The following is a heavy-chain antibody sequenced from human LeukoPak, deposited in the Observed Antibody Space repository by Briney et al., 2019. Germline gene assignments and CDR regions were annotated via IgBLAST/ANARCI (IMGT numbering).Heavy chain of an antibody. V-gene: IGHV1-46*01. D-gene: IGHD1-26*01. CDR3: ARELSGSYPDPNWFDP. CDR2: INPSGGST. Sequence: ASVKVSCKASGYTFTSYYMHWVRQAPGQGLEWMGIINPSGGSTSYAQKFQGRVTMTRDTSTSTVYMELSSLRSEDTAVYYCARELSGSYPDPNWFDPWGQGTLVTVSS. CDR1: GYTFTSYY. J-gene: IGHJ5*02.